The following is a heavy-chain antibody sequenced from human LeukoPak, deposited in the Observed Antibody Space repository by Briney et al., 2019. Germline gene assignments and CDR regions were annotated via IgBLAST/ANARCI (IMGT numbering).Heavy chain of an antibody. CDR2: INPSGGST. Sequence: ASVKVSCKASGYTFTSYYMHWVRQAPGQGLEWMGIINPSGGSTSYAQKFQGRVTMTRDTSTSTVCMELSSLRSEDTAVYYCARTTPHIVVVPAAGWFDPWGQGTLVTVSS. CDR3: ARTTPHIVVVPAAGWFDP. J-gene: IGHJ5*02. V-gene: IGHV1-46*01. CDR1: GYTFTSYY. D-gene: IGHD2-2*01.